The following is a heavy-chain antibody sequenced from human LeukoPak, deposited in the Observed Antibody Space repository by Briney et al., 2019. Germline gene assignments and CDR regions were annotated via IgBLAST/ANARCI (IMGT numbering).Heavy chain of an antibody. V-gene: IGHV1-2*06. J-gene: IGHJ4*02. CDR3: ARSRRREAYFDY. CDR1: GYTFTSYD. CDR2: INPNSGGT. Sequence: ASVKVSCKASGYTFTSYDINWVRQAPGQGLEWMGRINPNSGGTNYAQKFQGRVTMTRDTSISTAYMELSRLGSDDTAVYYCARSRRREAYFDYWGQGTLVTVSS.